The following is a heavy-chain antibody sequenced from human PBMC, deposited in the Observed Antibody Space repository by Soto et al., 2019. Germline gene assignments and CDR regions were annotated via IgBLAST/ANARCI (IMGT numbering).Heavy chain of an antibody. V-gene: IGHV3-33*08. J-gene: IGHJ4*02. CDR1: GFTFSSYG. CDR3: ARDGDYCSSTSCYTTYYDC. Sequence: PGGSLRLSCAASGFTFSSYGMHWVRQAPGKGLEWVAVIWYDGSNKYYADSVKGRFTISRDNSKNTLYLQMNSLRAEDTAVYYCARDGDYCSSTSCYTTYYDCWGQGTLVTVSS. D-gene: IGHD2-2*02. CDR2: IWYDGSNK.